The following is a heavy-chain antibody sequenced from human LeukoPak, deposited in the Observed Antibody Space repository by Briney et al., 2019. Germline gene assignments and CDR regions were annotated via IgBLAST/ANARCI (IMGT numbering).Heavy chain of an antibody. V-gene: IGHV5-51*01. CDR1: GYSFTSYW. J-gene: IGHJ4*02. Sequence: PGESLKISCKGSGYSFTSYWIGWVRQMPGKGLEWMGIIYPGDSDTRYSPSFQGQVTISADKSISTAYLQWSSLKASDTAMYYCARHGEGIAAAGSLDYWGQGTLVTVFS. CDR3: ARHGEGIAAAGSLDY. D-gene: IGHD6-13*01. CDR2: IYPGDSDT.